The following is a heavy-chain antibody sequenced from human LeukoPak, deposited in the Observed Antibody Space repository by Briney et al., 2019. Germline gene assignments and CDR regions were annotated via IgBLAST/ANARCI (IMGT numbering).Heavy chain of an antibody. CDR2: ISASGTNT. Sequence: GGSLRLSCAASGFTFSNYAMSWVRQAPGKGLEWVSGISASGTNTYDADSVKGRFTISRDNAKNSLYLQMNSLRAEDTAVYYCARGFYGSGPSAFDIWGQGTMVTVSS. V-gene: IGHV3-23*01. D-gene: IGHD3-10*01. CDR3: ARGFYGSGPSAFDI. J-gene: IGHJ3*02. CDR1: GFTFSNYA.